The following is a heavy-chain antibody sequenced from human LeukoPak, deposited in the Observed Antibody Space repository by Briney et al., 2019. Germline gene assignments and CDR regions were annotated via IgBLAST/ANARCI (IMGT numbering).Heavy chain of an antibody. CDR1: RFTFRSYA. V-gene: IGHV3-23*01. CDR2: INYGGT. J-gene: IGHJ4*02. Sequence: PGGSLSLSCAASRFTFRSYAMTSVRQAPCKGRDWVSTINYGGTFYAESVKGRFTISRDNSKNTLYLQMNSLRAEDTAVYYCSKDHTGGDYRVRSEGYWGQGALVTVTS. CDR3: SKDHTGGDYRVRSEGY. D-gene: IGHD3-10*01.